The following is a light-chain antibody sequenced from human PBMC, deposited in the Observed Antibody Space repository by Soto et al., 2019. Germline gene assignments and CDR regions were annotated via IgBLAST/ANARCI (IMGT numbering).Light chain of an antibody. CDR3: QQYVSSPWA. CDR2: GAS. V-gene: IGKV3-20*01. J-gene: IGKJ1*01. CDR1: QSVSSSF. Sequence: EVVLTQSPCTLSLSPGERATLSCRASQSVSSSFLAWYQQKAGQAPRLLIYGASRRATGIPDRFSGSGSGTDFTLTISRLEPEDFAVYYCQQYVSSPWAFGQGTKVDIK.